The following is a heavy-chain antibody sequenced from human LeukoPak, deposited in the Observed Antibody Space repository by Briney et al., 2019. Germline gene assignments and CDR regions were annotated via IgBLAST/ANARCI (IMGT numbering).Heavy chain of an antibody. CDR1: GFTFSNFA. CDR2: IWYDGSNK. Sequence: GGSLRLSCAASGFTFSNFAMHRVRQAPGKGLEWVAVIWYDGSNKYYADSVKGRFTISRDNSKNTLYLQMNSLTAEDTAVYYCARGVTTVDYWGQGTLVTVSP. V-gene: IGHV3-33*01. J-gene: IGHJ4*02. D-gene: IGHD4-17*01. CDR3: ARGVTTVDY.